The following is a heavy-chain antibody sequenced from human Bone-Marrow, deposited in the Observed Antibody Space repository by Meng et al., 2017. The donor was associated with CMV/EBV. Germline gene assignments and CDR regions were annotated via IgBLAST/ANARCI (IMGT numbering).Heavy chain of an antibody. CDR3: AKDLTLDPSITMIVVVKVASAFDI. CDR2: ISGSGGST. D-gene: IGHD3-22*01. V-gene: IGHV3-23*01. Sequence: GGSLRLSCAASGFTFSSYAMSWVRQAPGKGLEWVSAISGSGGSTYYADSVKGRFTISRDNSKNTLYLQMNSLRAEDTAVYYCAKDLTLDPSITMIVVVKVASAFDICGQGTMVIVSS. CDR1: GFTFSSYA. J-gene: IGHJ3*02.